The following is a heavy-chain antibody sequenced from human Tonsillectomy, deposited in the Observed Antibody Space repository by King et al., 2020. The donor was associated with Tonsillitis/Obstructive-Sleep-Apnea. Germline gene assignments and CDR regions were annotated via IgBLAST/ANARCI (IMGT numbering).Heavy chain of an antibody. D-gene: IGHD1-26*01. CDR1: GYTFTGYY. J-gene: IGHJ5*02. CDR3: ARCGPEIKWGLPYNWFDP. Sequence: QLVQSGAEVKKPGASVKVSCKASGYTFTGYYMHWVRQAPGQGLEWMGWINPNSGVTKYAQKFQGRVTMTRDTSISTAYMEVSRLRSDDTAVYYCARCGPEIKWGLPYNWFDPWGQGTLVTVSS. CDR2: INPNSGVT. V-gene: IGHV1-2*02.